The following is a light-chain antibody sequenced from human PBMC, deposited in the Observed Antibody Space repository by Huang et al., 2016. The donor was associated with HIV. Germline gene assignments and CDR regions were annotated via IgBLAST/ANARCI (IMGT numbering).Light chain of an antibody. V-gene: IGKV3-20*01. CDR3: QHYVTSPRT. Sequence: EIVLTQSPGTLSLSPGERATLSCRASQTVSSSNLAWFQQKAGQAPMLVIYNAFRRATGIPEGVSGSGSGTDFSLTISRLEPEDFAVYYCQHYVTSPRTFGQGTKLDIK. CDR1: QTVSSSN. J-gene: IGKJ1*01. CDR2: NAF.